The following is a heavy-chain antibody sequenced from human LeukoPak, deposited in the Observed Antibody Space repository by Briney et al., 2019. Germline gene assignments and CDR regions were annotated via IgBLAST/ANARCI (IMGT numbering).Heavy chain of an antibody. D-gene: IGHD6-13*01. CDR2: IHSGGST. V-gene: IGHV3-53*01. J-gene: IGHJ4*02. CDR1: GFTVSSNY. Sequence: GGSLRLSCAASGFTVSSNYMSWVRQAPGKGLEWVSVIHSGGSTYYADSVKGRFTISRDNSKNTLYLQMNSLRAEDTAVYYCARLASNWYADYWGQGTLVTVSS. CDR3: ARLASNWYADY.